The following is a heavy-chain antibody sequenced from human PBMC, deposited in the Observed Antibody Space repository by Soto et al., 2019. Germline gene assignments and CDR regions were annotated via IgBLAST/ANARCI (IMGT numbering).Heavy chain of an antibody. J-gene: IGHJ5*02. D-gene: IGHD2-2*01. V-gene: IGHV3-48*01. Sequence: GGSLRLSCAASGFTFSSYSMNWVRQAPGKGLEWVSYISSSSSTIYYADSVKGRITISRDNAKNSLYLQMNSLRAEDTAVYYCARSQFWDCSSTSCYANWFDPWGQGTLVTVSS. CDR1: GFTFSSYS. CDR2: ISSSSSTI. CDR3: ARSQFWDCSSTSCYANWFDP.